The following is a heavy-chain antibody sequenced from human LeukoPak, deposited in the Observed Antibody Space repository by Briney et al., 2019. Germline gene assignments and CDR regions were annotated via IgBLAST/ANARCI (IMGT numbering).Heavy chain of an antibody. Sequence: PGGSLRLSCAASGFTFSDYYMSCIRQAPGEGREWVSYISSSGSTIYYADSVKGRFTISRDNAKNSMYLKMHRLSAEDTDVYSCARLTSLVTAVAYWGQGTLVTVSS. CDR1: GFTFSDYY. J-gene: IGHJ4*02. D-gene: IGHD2-21*02. CDR3: ARLTSLVTAVAY. V-gene: IGHV3-11*01. CDR2: ISSSGSTI.